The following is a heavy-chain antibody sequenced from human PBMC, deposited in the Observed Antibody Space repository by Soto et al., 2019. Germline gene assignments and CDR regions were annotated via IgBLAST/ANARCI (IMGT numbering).Heavy chain of an antibody. V-gene: IGHV4-34*01. Sequence: SETLSLTCAVYGGSFSGYYWSWIRQPPGKGLEWIGKINHSGSTNYNPSLKSRVTISVDTSKNQFSLRTEDTAVYYCAKDQGTGRLYFDSWGLGTLVTVSS. D-gene: IGHD1-1*01. J-gene: IGHJ4*02. CDR1: GGSFSGYY. CDR2: INHSGST. CDR3: AKDQGTGRLYFDS.